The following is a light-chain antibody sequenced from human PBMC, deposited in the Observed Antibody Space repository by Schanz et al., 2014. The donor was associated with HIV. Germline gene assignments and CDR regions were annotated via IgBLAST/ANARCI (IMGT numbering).Light chain of an antibody. J-gene: IGLJ7*01. CDR2: DND. Sequence: QSVLTQPPSVSAAPGQKVTISCSGATSNIGSNYVAWYQQVPGTAPKLLIYDNDKRPSGIPDRFSGSKSGTSATLGITGLQTGDEADYYCGAWDARLSTAVFGGGTQLTVL. CDR1: TSNIGSNY. V-gene: IGLV1-51*01. CDR3: GAWDARLSTAV.